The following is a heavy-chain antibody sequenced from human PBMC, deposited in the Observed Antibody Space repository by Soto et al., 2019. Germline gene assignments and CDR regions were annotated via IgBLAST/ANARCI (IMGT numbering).Heavy chain of an antibody. CDR3: ARSGYSLYYYYYYMDV. V-gene: IGHV4-59*08. CDR2: IYYSGST. D-gene: IGHD3-3*01. J-gene: IGHJ6*03. Sequence: SETLSLTCTVSGGSISSYYWSWIRQPPGKGLEWIGYIYYSGSTNYNPSLKSRVTISVDTSKNQFSLKLSSVTAADTAVYYCARSGYSLYYYYYYMDVWGKGTTVTVSS. CDR1: GGSISSYY.